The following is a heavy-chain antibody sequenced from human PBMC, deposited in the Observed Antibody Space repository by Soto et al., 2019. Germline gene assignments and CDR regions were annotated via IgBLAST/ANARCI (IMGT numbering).Heavy chain of an antibody. V-gene: IGHV1-58*01. J-gene: IGHJ6*02. Sequence: SVKVSCKASGFTFTSSAVQWVRQARGQRLEWIGWIVVGSGNTNYAQKFQERVTITRDMSTSTAYMELSSLRSEDTAVYYCAADGPGGSYYYYGMDVWGQGTTVTVSS. CDR3: AADGPGGSYYYYGMDV. CDR2: IVVGSGNT. CDR1: GFTFTSSA. D-gene: IGHD1-26*01.